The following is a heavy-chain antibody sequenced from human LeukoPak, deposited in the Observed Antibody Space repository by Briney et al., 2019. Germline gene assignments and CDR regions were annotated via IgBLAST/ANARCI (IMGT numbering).Heavy chain of an antibody. CDR3: AKTGTPWYYFDY. J-gene: IGHJ4*02. CDR1: GFTLSSYA. V-gene: IGHV3-23*01. Sequence: SGGSLRLSCAASGFTLSSYAVSWVRQAPGKGLEWVSAISGSGGSTYYADSVKGRFTISRDNSKNTLYLQMNSLRAEDTAVYYCAKTGTPWYYFDYWGQGTLVTVSS. CDR2: ISGSGGST. D-gene: IGHD6-13*01.